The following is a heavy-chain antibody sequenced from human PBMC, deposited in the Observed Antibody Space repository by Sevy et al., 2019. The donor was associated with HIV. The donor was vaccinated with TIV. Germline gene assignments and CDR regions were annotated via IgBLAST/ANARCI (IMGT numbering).Heavy chain of an antibody. CDR2: IGTAGDP. D-gene: IGHD3-22*01. V-gene: IGHV3-13*05. CDR3: ARDFVRITMIVVVISLDY. J-gene: IGHJ4*02. CDR1: GFTFSSYD. Sequence: GGSLRLSCAASGFTFSSYDMHWVRQATGKGLEWVSAIGTAGDPYYPGSVKGRCTISRENAKNSLYLQMNSLRAGDTAVYYCARDFVRITMIVVVISLDYWGQGTLVTVSS.